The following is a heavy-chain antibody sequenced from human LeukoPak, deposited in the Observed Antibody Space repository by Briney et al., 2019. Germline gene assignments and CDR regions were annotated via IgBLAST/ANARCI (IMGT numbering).Heavy chain of an antibody. CDR2: IYYSGST. CDR3: ARDGSNYYYYIDV. J-gene: IGHJ6*03. CDR1: GGSISSSSYY. D-gene: IGHD5-24*01. V-gene: IGHV4-39*02. Sequence: PSETLSLTCTVSGGSISSSSYYWGWIRQPPGKGLEWIGSIYYSGSTYYNPSLKSRVIISGDTSKNQFSLKLSSVTAADTAVYYCARDGSNYYYYIDVWGKGTTVTVPS.